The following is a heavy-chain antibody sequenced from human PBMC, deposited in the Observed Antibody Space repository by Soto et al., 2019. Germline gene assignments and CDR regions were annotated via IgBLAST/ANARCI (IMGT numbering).Heavy chain of an antibody. D-gene: IGHD3-22*01. J-gene: IGHJ6*02. CDR1: GYTFTNYG. CDR2: ISGYNGNT. CDR3: ARDREYYYDSSGNYYYHYGMDV. V-gene: IGHV1-18*04. Sequence: QVQLVESGAEVKKPGASVKVSCKASGYTFTNYGISWVRQAPGQGLEWWGWISGYNGNTKYAQKFQGRVTMTTDTPTNTAYMELRSLRSDDTAVYYCARDREYYYDSSGNYYYHYGMDVWGQGTTVTVS.